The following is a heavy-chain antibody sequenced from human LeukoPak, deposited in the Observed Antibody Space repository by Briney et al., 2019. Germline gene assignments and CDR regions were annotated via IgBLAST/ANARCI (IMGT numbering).Heavy chain of an antibody. CDR3: GSGPYYSTSSYNAFDH. V-gene: IGHV5-51*01. D-gene: IGHD3-10*01. Sequence: GESLEISCKGSGYTFTNYWIGWVRQMPGKGLEFMGIIYPGDSDTRYSPSFQGQVTISVDRSISTAYLQWSSLKASDTATYYCGSGPYYSTSSYNAFDHWGQGTLVTVSS. CDR2: IYPGDSDT. J-gene: IGHJ4*02. CDR1: GYTFTNYW.